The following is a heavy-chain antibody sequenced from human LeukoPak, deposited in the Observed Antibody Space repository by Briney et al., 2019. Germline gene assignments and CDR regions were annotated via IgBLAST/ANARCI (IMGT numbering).Heavy chain of an antibody. Sequence: GESLKISCKGSGYSFTSYWIGWVRQMPGKGLEWMGIIYPGDSDTRYSPSFQGQVTISADKSISTAYLQWGSLKASDTAMYYCARGNVLLWFGESRYYFDYWGQGTLVTVSS. J-gene: IGHJ4*02. V-gene: IGHV5-51*01. CDR1: GYSFTSYW. D-gene: IGHD3-10*01. CDR3: ARGNVLLWFGESRYYFDY. CDR2: IYPGDSDT.